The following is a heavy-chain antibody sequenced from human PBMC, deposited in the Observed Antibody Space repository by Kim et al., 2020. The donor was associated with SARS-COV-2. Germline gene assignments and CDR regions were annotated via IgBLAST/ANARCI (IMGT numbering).Heavy chain of an antibody. CDR3: AREPMVRGVLKPPSD. CDR2: IIPILGIA. D-gene: IGHD3-10*01. J-gene: IGHJ4*02. V-gene: IGHV1-69*04. CDR1: GGTFSSYA. Sequence: PVKVSCKASGGTFSSYAISWVRQAPGQGLEWMGRIIPILGIANYAQKFQGRVTITADKSTSTAYMELSSLRSEDTAVYYCAREPMVRGVLKPPSDWGQGTLVTVSS.